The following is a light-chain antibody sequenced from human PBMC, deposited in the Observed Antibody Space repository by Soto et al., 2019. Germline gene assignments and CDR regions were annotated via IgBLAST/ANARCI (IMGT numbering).Light chain of an antibody. CDR1: QSISTW. V-gene: IGKV1-5*01. J-gene: IGKJ2*01. CDR3: QQYNTYPYT. Sequence: DIQMTQSPSTLSASVGDRVTITCRASQSISTWLAWYQQKPGKAPNLLIYDASSLESGVPSRFSGSGSGTEFTLTISSLQPDDFATYYCQQYNTYPYTFGQGTNLEIK. CDR2: DAS.